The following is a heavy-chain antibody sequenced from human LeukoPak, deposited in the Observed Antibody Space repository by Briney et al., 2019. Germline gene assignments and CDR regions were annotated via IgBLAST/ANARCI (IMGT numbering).Heavy chain of an antibody. CDR1: GFTFSSYG. J-gene: IGHJ4*02. CDR2: IRYDGSNK. Sequence: GGSLRLSCAASGFTFSSYGMHWVRQAPGKGLEWVAFIRYDGSNKYYADSVKGRFTISRDNSKNTLYLQMNSLRAEDTAVYYCAKDWDYYDSSGPFYFDYWGQGTLVTVSS. CDR3: AKDWDYYDSSGPFYFDY. D-gene: IGHD3-22*01. V-gene: IGHV3-30*02.